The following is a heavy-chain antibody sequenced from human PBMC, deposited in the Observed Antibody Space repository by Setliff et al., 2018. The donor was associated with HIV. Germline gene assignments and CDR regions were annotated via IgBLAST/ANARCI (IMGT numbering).Heavy chain of an antibody. Sequence: ASVKVSCKASGYLFTDYGLSWVRQAPGQGLEWMGWITVYNGNTNYAQGLQGRVTMTTDTSTTTAYMEMRTLRSDDTAVYFCVRGVTRDISGYYRDEYFQHWGQGTPVTVSS. CDR1: GYLFTDYG. D-gene: IGHD3-22*01. J-gene: IGHJ1*01. CDR2: ITVYNGNT. CDR3: VRGVTRDISGYYRDEYFQH. V-gene: IGHV1-18*01.